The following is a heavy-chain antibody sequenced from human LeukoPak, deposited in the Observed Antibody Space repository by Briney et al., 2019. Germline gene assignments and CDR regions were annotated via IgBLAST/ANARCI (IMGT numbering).Heavy chain of an antibody. Sequence: SETLSLTCTVSGGSISSGSYYWSWIRQPAGKGLEWIGRIYTSGSTNYNPSLKSRVTISVDTSKNQFSLKLSSVTAADTAVYYCARGSSGSYYAFDYWGQGTLVTVSS. CDR3: ARGSSGSYYAFDY. CDR2: IYTSGST. D-gene: IGHD1-26*01. J-gene: IGHJ4*02. CDR1: GGSISSGSYY. V-gene: IGHV4-61*02.